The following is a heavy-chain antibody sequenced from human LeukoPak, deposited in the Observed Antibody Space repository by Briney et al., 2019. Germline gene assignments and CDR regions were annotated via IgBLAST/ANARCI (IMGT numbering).Heavy chain of an antibody. Sequence: PSETLSLTCTVSGGSINNYYWSWIRQPPGKGLEWIGDIYYSGSTNYNPSLKSRVTISIDTSKNQFSLKLSSVTAADTAVYYCAKSSGSYYNVDFDYWGQGTLVTVSS. CDR3: AKSSGSYYNVDFDY. J-gene: IGHJ4*02. CDR1: GGSINNYY. CDR2: IYYSGST. D-gene: IGHD3-10*01. V-gene: IGHV4-59*01.